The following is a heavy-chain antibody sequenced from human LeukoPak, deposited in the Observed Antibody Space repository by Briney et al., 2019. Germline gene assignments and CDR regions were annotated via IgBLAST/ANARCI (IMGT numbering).Heavy chain of an antibody. CDR3: ARGVSGYTVSFDY. CDR1: GGSFSGYY. D-gene: IGHD3-22*01. J-gene: IGHJ4*02. Sequence: SETLSLTCAVYGGSFSGYYWSWIRQPPGKGLEWIGEINHSGSTNYNPSLKSRVTISVDTSKNQFSLKLTSVTAADTAVYYCARGVSGYTVSFDYWGQGTLVTVSS. V-gene: IGHV4-34*01. CDR2: INHSGST.